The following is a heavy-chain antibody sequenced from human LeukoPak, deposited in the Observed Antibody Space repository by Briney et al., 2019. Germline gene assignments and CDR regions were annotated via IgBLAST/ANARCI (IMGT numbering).Heavy chain of an antibody. CDR3: ARGGPALWFGELSLDY. Sequence: SETLSLTCTVSGGSISSSSYYWGWIRQPPGKGLEWIGSIYYSGSTYYNPSLKSRVTISVDTSKNQFSPKLSSVTAADTAVYYCARGGPALWFGELSLDYWGQGTLVTVSS. CDR2: IYYSGST. V-gene: IGHV4-39*07. CDR1: GGSISSSSYY. D-gene: IGHD3-10*01. J-gene: IGHJ4*02.